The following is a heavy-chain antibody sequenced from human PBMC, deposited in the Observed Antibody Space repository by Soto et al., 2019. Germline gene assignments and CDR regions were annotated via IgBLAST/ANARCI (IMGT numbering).Heavy chain of an antibody. CDR1: GFTFSSYG. V-gene: IGHV3-33*01. D-gene: IGHD3-10*01. CDR3: ARDMIDYGSGSTYFDY. Sequence: QVQLVESGGGVVQPGRSLRLSCAASGFTFSSYGMHWVRQAPGKGLEWVAVIWYDGSNKYYADSVKGRFTISRDNSENTLYLQMNSLRAEDTAVYYCARDMIDYGSGSTYFDYWGQGTLVTVSS. J-gene: IGHJ4*02. CDR2: IWYDGSNK.